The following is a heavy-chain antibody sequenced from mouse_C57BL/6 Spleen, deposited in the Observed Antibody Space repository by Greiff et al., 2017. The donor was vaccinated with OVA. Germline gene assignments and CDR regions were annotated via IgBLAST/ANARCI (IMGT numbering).Heavy chain of an antibody. CDR1: GFNIKDYY. CDR3: ARHYYYGSSHFDY. Sequence: VQLQQSGAELVKPGASVKLSCTASGFNIKDYYMHWVKQRTEQGLEWIGRIDPEDGETKYAPQFQGKATITADTSSNTAYLQLSSLTSEDTAVYYCARHYYYGSSHFDYWGQGTTLTVSS. D-gene: IGHD1-1*01. CDR2: IDPEDGET. V-gene: IGHV14-2*01. J-gene: IGHJ2*01.